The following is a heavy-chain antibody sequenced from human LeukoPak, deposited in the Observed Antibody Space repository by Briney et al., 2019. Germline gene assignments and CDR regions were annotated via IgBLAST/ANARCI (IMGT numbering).Heavy chain of an antibody. CDR2: INPNSGGT. J-gene: IGHJ6*03. V-gene: IGHV1-2*02. Sequence: GASVKVSCKTSGYTFTGYYMHWVRQAPGQGLEWMGWINPNSGGTNYAQKFQGRVTMTGDTSISTAYMELSRLRSDDTAVYYCARGGSPIFYYYIDVWGKGTTVTISS. CDR1: GYTFTGYY. D-gene: IGHD2-21*01. CDR3: ARGGSPIFYYYIDV.